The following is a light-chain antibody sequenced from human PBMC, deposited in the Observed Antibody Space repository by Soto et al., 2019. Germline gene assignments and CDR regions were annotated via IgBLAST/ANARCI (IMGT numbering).Light chain of an antibody. V-gene: IGLV2-14*03. J-gene: IGLJ2*01. CDR3: SSYTSIIAVV. Sequence: QSALTQPASVSGSPGQSITISCTGTSNDIGTYNYVSWYQQHPGKAPKLLIYDVTNRASGVSDRFSGSKSGRTASLTISGLRAEDEADYYCSSYTSIIAVVFGGGTKLTVL. CDR2: DVT. CDR1: SNDIGTYNY.